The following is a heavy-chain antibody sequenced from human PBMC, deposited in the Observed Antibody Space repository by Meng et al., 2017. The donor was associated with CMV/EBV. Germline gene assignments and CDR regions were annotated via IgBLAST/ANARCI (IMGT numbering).Heavy chain of an antibody. CDR3: ASTAYDYVWGSYRETPIDY. CDR1: GFTFSSYS. V-gene: IGHV3-21*01. J-gene: IGHJ4*02. D-gene: IGHD3-16*02. CDR2: ISSSSSYI. Sequence: GESLKISCAASGFTFSSYSMNWVRQAPGKGLEWVSSISSSSSYIYYADSVKGRFTISRDNAKNSLYLQMNSLRAEDTAVYYCASTAYDYVWGSYRETPIDYWGQGTLVTVSS.